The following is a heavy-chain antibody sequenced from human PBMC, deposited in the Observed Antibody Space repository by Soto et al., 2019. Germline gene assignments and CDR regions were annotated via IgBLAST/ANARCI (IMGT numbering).Heavy chain of an antibody. CDR2: INHSGST. V-gene: IGHV4-34*01. CDR1: SGSFSGYY. D-gene: IGHD6-13*01. CDR3: ARRTIAAAGKGWFDP. J-gene: IGHJ5*02. Sequence: QVQLQQWGAGLLKPSETLSLTCAVYSGSFSGYYGSWIRQPPGKGPEWIGEINHSGSTNYNPSLKSRVTISVDTSKNQFSLKLSSVTAADTAVYYCARRTIAAAGKGWFDPWGQGTLVTVSS.